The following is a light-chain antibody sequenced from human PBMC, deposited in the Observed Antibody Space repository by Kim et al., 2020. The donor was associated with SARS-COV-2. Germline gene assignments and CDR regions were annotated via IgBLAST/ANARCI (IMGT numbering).Light chain of an antibody. CDR2: GTS. CDR1: QSFANAY. Sequence: EIVLTQSPGTLSLSPGERATLYCRASQSFANAYLAWYQLKPGQAPRLIIYGTSNRATDIPDRFTGSASGSGFILTINRLEPEDFAVYYCQQYSTSVTFGGGTKVDIK. CDR3: QQYSTSVT. V-gene: IGKV3-20*01. J-gene: IGKJ4*01.